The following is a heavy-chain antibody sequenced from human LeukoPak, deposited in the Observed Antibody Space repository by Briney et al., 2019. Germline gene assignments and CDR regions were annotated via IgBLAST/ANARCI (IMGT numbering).Heavy chain of an antibody. CDR1: GFTFRNYG. CDR2: ISYDGSIE. V-gene: IGHV3-30*18. J-gene: IGHJ4*02. CDR3: AKEKSSGYADS. Sequence: GESLRLSCAASGFTFRNYGIHWVRRAPGKGLEWVAVISYDGSIENYQDSVKGRFTISRDNSKNTVYLQMNSLRVEDTAVYYRAKEKSSGYADSWGQGTLVTVSS. D-gene: IGHD3-22*01.